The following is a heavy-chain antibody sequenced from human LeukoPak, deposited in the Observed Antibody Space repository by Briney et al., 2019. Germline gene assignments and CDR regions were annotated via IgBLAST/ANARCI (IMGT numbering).Heavy chain of an antibody. CDR2: INPNSGGT. V-gene: IGHV1-2*02. J-gene: IGHJ5*02. CDR1: GYTFTGYY. D-gene: IGHD2-2*01. Sequence: GASVKVSCKASGYTFTGYYMHWVRQAPGQGLEWMGWINPNSGGTNYAQKFQGRVTMTRDTSISTAYMELSRLRSDDTAVYYCARGEDIVVVTYWFDPWGQGTLVTVSS. CDR3: ARGEDIVVVTYWFDP.